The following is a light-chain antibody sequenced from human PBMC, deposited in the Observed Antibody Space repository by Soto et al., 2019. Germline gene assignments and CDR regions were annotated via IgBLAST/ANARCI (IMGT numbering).Light chain of an antibody. CDR1: SSNIGRNY. V-gene: IGLV1-47*01. J-gene: IGLJ2*01. Sequence: QSVLTQPPSASGTPGQRVTISCSGSSSNIGRNYLYWYQQFSGTAPKLLVYRDNHRPSGVPDRFSGSKSGTSASLAISGLRSEDEADYYCATWDDSLSGVVFGGGTKLTVL. CDR2: RDN. CDR3: ATWDDSLSGVV.